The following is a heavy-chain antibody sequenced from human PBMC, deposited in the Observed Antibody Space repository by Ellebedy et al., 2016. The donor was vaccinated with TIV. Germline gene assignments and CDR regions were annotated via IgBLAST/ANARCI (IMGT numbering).Heavy chain of an antibody. Sequence: GGSLRLSCAASGLTVSSTYMSWVRQAPGKGLEWVSVIFIDSATYYADSVKGRFTISRDSSENTLYLQINSLRGEDTAVYYCAGETFNDVDLKVWGVFDIWGQGTVVTVSS. CDR2: IFIDSAT. D-gene: IGHD1-1*01. V-gene: IGHV3-66*01. CDR1: GLTVSSTY. J-gene: IGHJ3*02. CDR3: AGETFNDVDLKVWGVFDI.